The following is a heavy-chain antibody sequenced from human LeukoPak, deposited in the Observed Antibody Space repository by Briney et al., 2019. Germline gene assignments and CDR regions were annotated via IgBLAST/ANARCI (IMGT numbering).Heavy chain of an antibody. CDR1: GGSISSGDYY. CDR3: AREDYGYFDY. V-gene: IGHV4-30-4*08. J-gene: IGHJ4*02. CDR2: VSHSGST. D-gene: IGHD4-17*01. Sequence: SETLSRTCTVSGGSISSGDYYWSWIRQPPGKGLEWIGYVSHSGSTYYSPSLKSRVTISVDFSKNQFSLKLNPVTAADTAMYYCAREDYGYFDYWGQGTLVTVSS.